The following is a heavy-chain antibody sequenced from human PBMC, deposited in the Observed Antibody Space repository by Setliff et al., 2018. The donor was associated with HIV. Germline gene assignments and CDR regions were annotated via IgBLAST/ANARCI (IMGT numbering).Heavy chain of an antibody. V-gene: IGHV3-72*01. D-gene: IGHD2-2*02. Sequence: GESLKISCAASGFTFSDHSMDWVRQAPGKGLEWVGRSRNKANRYTTEYAASVKGRFTISRDDSKTSLYLQMNSLKTEDTAVYYCAREAYCSSTTCYKGGDRHFDYWGLGTLVTVSS. CDR2: SRNKANRYTT. CDR3: AREAYCSSTTCYKGGDRHFDY. J-gene: IGHJ4*02. CDR1: GFTFSDHS.